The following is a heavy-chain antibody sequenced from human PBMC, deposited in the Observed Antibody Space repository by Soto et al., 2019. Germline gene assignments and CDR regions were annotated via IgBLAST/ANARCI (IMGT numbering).Heavy chain of an antibody. D-gene: IGHD3-22*01. CDR2: IIPIFGTA. Sequence: QVQLVQSGAEVKKPGSSVKVSCKASGGTFSSYAISWVRQAPGQGLEWMGGIIPIFGTANYAQKFQGRVTITADESTSTGYMELSSLRSEDTAVYYCARAHYDSSGYANYYYYGMDVWGQGTTVTVSS. J-gene: IGHJ6*02. V-gene: IGHV1-69*12. CDR1: GGTFSSYA. CDR3: ARAHYDSSGYANYYYYGMDV.